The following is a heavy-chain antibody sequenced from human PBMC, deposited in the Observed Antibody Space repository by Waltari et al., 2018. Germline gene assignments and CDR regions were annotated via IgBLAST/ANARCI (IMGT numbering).Heavy chain of an antibody. V-gene: IGHV3-30*18. CDR2: ISYDGSNK. CDR1: GFTFRSYG. CDR3: AKDTKQFADAFDI. J-gene: IGHJ3*02. D-gene: IGHD3-10*01. Sequence: QVQLVESGGGVVQPGRSLRLSCAASGFTFRSYGMHWVRQAPGKGLEWVAVISYDGSNKYYADSVKGRFTISRDNSKNTLYLQMNSLRAEDTAVYYCAKDTKQFADAFDIWGQGTMVTVSS.